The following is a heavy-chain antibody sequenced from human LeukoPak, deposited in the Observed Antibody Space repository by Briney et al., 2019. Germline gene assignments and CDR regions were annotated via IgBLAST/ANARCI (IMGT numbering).Heavy chain of an antibody. D-gene: IGHD5-24*01. CDR2: VSPNTGNT. Sequence: ASVKVSCKASGYTFLDYGVSWVRQAPGQGLEWMGWVSPNTGNTNYAQRFHDRVTMTTDTSTTTAYMELKSLTSDDTAVYYCARGRRTTISKYWGQGTRVTVSS. V-gene: IGHV1-18*01. CDR1: GYTFLDYG. J-gene: IGHJ4*02. CDR3: ARGRRTTISKY.